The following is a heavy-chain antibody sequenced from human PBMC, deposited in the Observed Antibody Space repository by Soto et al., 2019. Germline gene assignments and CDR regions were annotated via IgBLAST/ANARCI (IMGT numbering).Heavy chain of an antibody. J-gene: IGHJ6*02. Sequence: PGGSLRLSCAASGFIFDDYAMYWVRQAPGKGLEWVSLISWDATRIYYADSVKGRFTISRDNSKKSLYLQMNSLSAEDTALYYCAKGDSAAAGTYYGMDVWGQGTTVTV. V-gene: IGHV3-43D*04. CDR3: AKGDSAAAGTYYGMDV. D-gene: IGHD6-13*01. CDR1: GFIFDDYA. CDR2: ISWDATRI.